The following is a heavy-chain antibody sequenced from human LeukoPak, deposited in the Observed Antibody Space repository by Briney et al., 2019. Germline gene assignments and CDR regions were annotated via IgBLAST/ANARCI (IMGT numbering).Heavy chain of an antibody. CDR2: INPSGGST. V-gene: IGHV1-46*01. CDR1: GYTFTSYY. D-gene: IGHD2-15*01. CDR3: ARGYCSGGSCYTIDF. Sequence: GASVKVSCKASGYTFTSYYMHWVRQAPGQGLEWMGIINPSGGSTSYAQKFQGRDTVTRDTSTSTVYMELSSLRSEDTAVYYCARGYCSGGSCYTIDFWGQGTLVTVSS. J-gene: IGHJ4*02.